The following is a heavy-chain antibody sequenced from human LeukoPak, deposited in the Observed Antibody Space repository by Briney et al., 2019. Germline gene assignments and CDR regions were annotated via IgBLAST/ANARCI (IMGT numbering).Heavy chain of an antibody. Sequence: SETLSLTCTVSGGSVTSGSYYWSWIRQHPGKGLEWIGYIYYSGTTYYNPSLKSRVSISQDASKNQFSLNLSSVTAADTAVYYCARDLGQYSYIDSWGQGTLVTVSS. J-gene: IGHJ4*02. CDR1: GGSVTSGSYY. CDR2: IYYSGTT. D-gene: IGHD5-18*01. CDR3: ARDLGQYSYIDS. V-gene: IGHV4-31*03.